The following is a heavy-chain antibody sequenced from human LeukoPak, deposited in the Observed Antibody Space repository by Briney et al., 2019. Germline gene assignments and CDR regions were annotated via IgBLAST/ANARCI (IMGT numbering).Heavy chain of an antibody. V-gene: IGHV3-23*01. CDR2: ISGSGGST. Sequence: GGSLRLSCAASGFTFSSYAMSWVRQAPGKGLEWVSAISGSGGSTYYADSVKGRSTISRGNSKNTLYLQMNSLRAEDTAVYYCARVNINNWHSCDYWGQGTLVTVSS. CDR1: GFTFSSYA. J-gene: IGHJ4*02. D-gene: IGHD1-1*01. CDR3: ARVNINNWHSCDY.